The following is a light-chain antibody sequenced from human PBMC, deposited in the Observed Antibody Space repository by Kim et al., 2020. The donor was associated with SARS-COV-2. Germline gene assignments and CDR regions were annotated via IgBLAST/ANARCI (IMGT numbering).Light chain of an antibody. CDR1: KIVDIH. J-gene: IGLJ3*02. CDR2: DDT. Sequence: PGESARITCEDTKIVDIHVHCYQQGPGQAPVLVLSDDTDRPSGIPGRFSGSNSGNTATLTINSVEAVDEADYYCQVWDGSSDHWVFGGGTQLTVL. V-gene: IGLV3-21*02. CDR3: QVWDGSSDHWV.